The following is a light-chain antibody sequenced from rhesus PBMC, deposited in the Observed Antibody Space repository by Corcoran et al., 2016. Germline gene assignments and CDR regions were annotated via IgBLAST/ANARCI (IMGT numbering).Light chain of an antibody. CDR1: SSDVGGYNY. CDR3: CSYTTSSTDV. Sequence: QSAPTQSPSVSGSPGQSVTISCTGTSSDVGGYNYVSWYQQHPGKAPKLMIYEVSKRPSGVSDRFSGSKSGNTASLTISGLQAEDEADYYCCSYTTSSTDVFGSGTKLTVL. J-gene: IGLJ6*01. V-gene: IGLV2S7*01. CDR2: EVS.